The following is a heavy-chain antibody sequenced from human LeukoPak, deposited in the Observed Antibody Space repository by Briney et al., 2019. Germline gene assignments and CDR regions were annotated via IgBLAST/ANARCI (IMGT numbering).Heavy chain of an antibody. D-gene: IGHD3-10*01. CDR2: ISSSSSYI. CDR3: ASGRDYYGSGSYNSDP. Sequence: GGSLRLSCAASGFTFSIYSMNWVRQAPGKGLEWVSSISSSSSYIYYADSVKGRFTISRDNAKNSLYLQMNSLRAEDTAVYYCASGRDYYGSGSYNSDPWGQGTLVTVSS. J-gene: IGHJ5*02. CDR1: GFTFSIYS. V-gene: IGHV3-21*01.